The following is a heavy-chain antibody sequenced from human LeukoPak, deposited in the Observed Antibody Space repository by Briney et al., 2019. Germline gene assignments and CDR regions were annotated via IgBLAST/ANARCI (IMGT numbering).Heavy chain of an antibody. CDR1: CGSISSYY. Sequence: PSETLSLTCTGSCGSISSYYWSWIRQPAVKGLEWIGRIYTSGSTNYNPSLKSRVTMSVDTSKNQFSLKLSSVTAADTAVYYCARVGGVPAAIGWDYYYMDVWGKGTTVTVSS. V-gene: IGHV4-4*07. CDR2: IYTSGST. D-gene: IGHD2-2*02. CDR3: ARVGGVPAAIGWDYYYMDV. J-gene: IGHJ6*03.